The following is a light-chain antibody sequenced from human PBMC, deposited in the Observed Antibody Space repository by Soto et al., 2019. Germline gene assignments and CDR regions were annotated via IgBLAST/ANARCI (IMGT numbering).Light chain of an antibody. Sequence: EIVLTQSPATLSLSPGERATLSCRTSQTIRGLLNWYQQRPGQAPRLLIYDTSNRATDIPARFSGSGSGTDFILTISSLDPEDFGVYFCQQRHNWPIPFGQGTRLDI. CDR2: DTS. CDR3: QQRHNWPIP. V-gene: IGKV3-11*01. J-gene: IGKJ5*01. CDR1: QTIRGL.